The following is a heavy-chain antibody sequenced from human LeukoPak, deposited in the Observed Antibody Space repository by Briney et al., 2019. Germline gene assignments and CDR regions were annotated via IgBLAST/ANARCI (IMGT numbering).Heavy chain of an antibody. CDR3: AKSSVWSGYYDAFDI. J-gene: IGHJ3*02. CDR1: GFIFDDYA. D-gene: IGHD3-3*01. V-gene: IGHV3-30*02. Sequence: GGSLRLSCAVSGFIFDDYAMHWVRQAPGKGLEWVSFIRYDGSNKYYADSVKGRFTISRDNSKNTLYLQMNSLRAEDTAVYYCAKSSVWSGYYDAFDIWGQGTMVTVSS. CDR2: IRYDGSNK.